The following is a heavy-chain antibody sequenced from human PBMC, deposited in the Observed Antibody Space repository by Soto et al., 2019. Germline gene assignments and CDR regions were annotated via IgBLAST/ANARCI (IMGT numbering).Heavy chain of an antibody. Sequence: NPSETLSLTCTVSGGSISSYYWSWIRQPAGKGLEWIGRIYTSGSTNYNPSLKSRVTMSVDTSKNQFSLKLSSVTAADTAVYYCARVGVAGVAAASNWFDPWGQGTLVTVSS. J-gene: IGHJ5*02. CDR1: GGSISSYY. V-gene: IGHV4-4*07. CDR2: IYTSGST. CDR3: ARVGVAGVAAASNWFDP. D-gene: IGHD6-13*01.